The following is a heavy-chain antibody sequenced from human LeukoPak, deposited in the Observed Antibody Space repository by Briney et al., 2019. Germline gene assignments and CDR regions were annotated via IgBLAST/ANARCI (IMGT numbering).Heavy chain of an antibody. D-gene: IGHD6-13*01. Sequence: GGSLRLSCAASGFTFDDYAMHWVRHAPGKGVEWVSLISGDGGSTYYADSVKGRFTISRDNSKNSLYLQMNSLRTEDTALYYCAKDITSSWYIATGAFDIWGQGTMVTVSS. CDR1: GFTFDDYA. CDR2: ISGDGGST. V-gene: IGHV3-43*02. J-gene: IGHJ3*02. CDR3: AKDITSSWYIATGAFDI.